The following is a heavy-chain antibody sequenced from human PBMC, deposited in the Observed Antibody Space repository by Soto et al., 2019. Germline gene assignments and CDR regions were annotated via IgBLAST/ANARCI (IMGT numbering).Heavy chain of an antibody. CDR1: GGTFSSYT. V-gene: IGHV1-69*08. Sequence: QVQLVQSGAEVKKPGSSVKVSCKASGGTFSSYTISWVRQAPGQGLEWMGRIIPNRGIANYAQKFQGRVTITADKSTSTAYMELSSLRSEDTAVYYCARDRTYYDFWSGYLGAFDLWGRGTLVTVSS. J-gene: IGHJ2*01. CDR2: IIPNRGIA. D-gene: IGHD3-3*01. CDR3: ARDRTYYDFWSGYLGAFDL.